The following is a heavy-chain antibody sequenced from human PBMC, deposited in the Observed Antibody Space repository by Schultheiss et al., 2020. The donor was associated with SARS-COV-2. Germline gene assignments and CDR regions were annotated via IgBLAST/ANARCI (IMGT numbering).Heavy chain of an antibody. CDR2: ISGGGGYT. Sequence: GGSLRLSCAASGFTFSSYAMSWVRQAPGKGLEWVSAISGGGGYTFYADSVKGRFTISRDNAKNSLYLQMNSLRAEDTAVYYCARDRGADGYCSGGSCYGLGWGQGTLVTVSS. CDR3: ARDRGADGYCSGGSCYGLG. J-gene: IGHJ4*02. D-gene: IGHD2-15*01. CDR1: GFTFSSYA. V-gene: IGHV3-23*01.